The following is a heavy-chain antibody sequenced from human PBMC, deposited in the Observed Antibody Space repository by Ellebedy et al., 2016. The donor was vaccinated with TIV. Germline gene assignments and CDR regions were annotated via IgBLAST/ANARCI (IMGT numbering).Heavy chain of an antibody. V-gene: IGHV2-5*02. CDR1: GFSITSSGAG. CDR3: AHCVVGPTGDHYPCDY. D-gene: IGHD1-26*01. J-gene: IGHJ4*02. CDR2: IYWDDDK. Sequence: SGPTLVXPTQTRTLTCTFSGFSITSSGAGVGWFRQSLGKALEWLALIYWDDDKRSRPSLRRRLTVTKDTSKNQVVLTLTNIDPVDTATYYCAHCVVGPTGDHYPCDYWGQGALVTVSS.